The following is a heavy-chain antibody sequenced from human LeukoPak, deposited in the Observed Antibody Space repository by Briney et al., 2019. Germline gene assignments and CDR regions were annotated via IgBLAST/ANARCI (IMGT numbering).Heavy chain of an antibody. D-gene: IGHD4-11*01. CDR1: GYTFTGYY. Sequence: ASVKVSCKASGYTFTGYYMHWVRQAPGQGLEWMGWINPNSGGTNYAQKFQGRVTMTRDTPISTAYMELSRLRSDDTAVYYCARAPTTVTPRYYYYYMDVWGKGTTVTVSS. CDR2: INPNSGGT. J-gene: IGHJ6*03. CDR3: ARAPTTVTPRYYYYYMDV. V-gene: IGHV1-2*02.